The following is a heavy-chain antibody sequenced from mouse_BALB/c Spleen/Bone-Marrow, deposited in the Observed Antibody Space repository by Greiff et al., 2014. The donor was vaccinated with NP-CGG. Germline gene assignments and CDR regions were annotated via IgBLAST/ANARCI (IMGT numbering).Heavy chain of an antibody. V-gene: IGHV1-7*01. CDR3: ARIYYYGRDY. Sequence: VQVVESGAELAKPGASVKMSCKASGYTFTNYWMHWVKQRPGQGLEWIGYINPSTGYTEYNQKFKDKATLTADKSSSTAYMQLSSLTSEDSAFYYCARIYYYGRDYWGQGTTLTVSS. CDR2: INPSTGYT. D-gene: IGHD1-1*01. CDR1: GYTFTNYW. J-gene: IGHJ2*01.